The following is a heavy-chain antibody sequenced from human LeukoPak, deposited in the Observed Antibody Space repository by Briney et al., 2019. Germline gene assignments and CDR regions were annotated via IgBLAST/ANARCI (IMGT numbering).Heavy chain of an antibody. V-gene: IGHV3-21*01. D-gene: IGHD6-6*01. Sequence: PGGSLRLSCAASGFTFSSYSMNWVRQAPGKGLEWVSCISSSSSYTYYADSVKGRFTISRDNAKNSLYLQINSLRAEDTAVYYCARRIAARRQPYDAFDIWGQGTMVTVSS. CDR3: ARRIAARRQPYDAFDI. J-gene: IGHJ3*02. CDR1: GFTFSSYS. CDR2: ISSSSSYT.